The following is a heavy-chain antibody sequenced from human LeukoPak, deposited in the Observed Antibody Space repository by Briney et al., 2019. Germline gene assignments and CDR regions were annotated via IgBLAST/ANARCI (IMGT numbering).Heavy chain of an antibody. D-gene: IGHD3-22*01. CDR1: GGSISSSSYY. Sequence: SETLSLTCTVSGGSISSSSYYWGWIRQPPGKGLEWIGSIYYSGSTYYNPSLKSRVTISVDTSKNQFSLKLSSVTAADTAVYYCARSRYDSSGYYPNDYWGQGTLVTVSS. J-gene: IGHJ4*02. V-gene: IGHV4-39*07. CDR3: ARSRYDSSGYYPNDY. CDR2: IYYSGST.